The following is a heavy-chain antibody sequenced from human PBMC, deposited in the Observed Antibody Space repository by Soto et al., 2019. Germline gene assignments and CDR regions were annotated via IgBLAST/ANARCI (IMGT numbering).Heavy chain of an antibody. D-gene: IGHD3-3*01. CDR1: GFTFNDYG. CDR2: ISYDGSNK. Sequence: QVQLVESGGGVVQPGRSLRLSCAASGFTFNDYGMHWVRQAPGKGLEWVAVISYDGSNKYYADSVKGRFTISRDNSKNTLYLQMNSLRAEDTAVYYCSHLSIWFGVGSGDYWGQGTLVNVSS. CDR3: SHLSIWFGVGSGDY. V-gene: IGHV3-30*03. J-gene: IGHJ4*02.